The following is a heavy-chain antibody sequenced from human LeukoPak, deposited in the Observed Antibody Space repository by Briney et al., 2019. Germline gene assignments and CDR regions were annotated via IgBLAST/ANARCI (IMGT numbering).Heavy chain of an antibody. CDR2: MYYSGST. V-gene: IGHV4-30-4*01. D-gene: IGHD3-22*01. CDR3: ARPYYYDSRIDA. CDR1: APSISSGDSG. Sequence: SETLSLTCTLSAPSISSGDSGWSWIRQPPGKGRDWIAYMYYSGSTYYNPSLKSRVTMSADTSKNQLSLKLSSVTAADTAVYYCARPYYYDSRIDAWGKGILVTVSS. J-gene: IGHJ5*02.